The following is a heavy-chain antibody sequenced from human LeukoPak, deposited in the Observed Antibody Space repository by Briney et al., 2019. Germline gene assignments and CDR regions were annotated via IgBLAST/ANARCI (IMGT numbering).Heavy chain of an antibody. CDR1: GFTFSSYW. CDR2: ISWSGGTT. D-gene: IGHD3-10*01. V-gene: IGHV3-43*01. CDR3: AKERIGGSLDY. J-gene: IGHJ4*02. Sequence: GGSLRLSCAASGFTFSSYWMHWVRQSPGKGLEWVSQISWSGGTTYYADSVKGRFTISRDNSRNSLYLQMNSLRTEDTALYYCAKERIGGSLDYWGQGTLLTVSS.